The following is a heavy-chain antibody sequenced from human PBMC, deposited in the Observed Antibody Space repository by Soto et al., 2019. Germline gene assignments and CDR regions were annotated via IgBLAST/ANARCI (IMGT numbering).Heavy chain of an antibody. CDR3: AREGITMVRNYYYYYYGMDV. CDR2: INPNSGGT. V-gene: IGHV1-2*02. Sequence: ASVKVSCKASGYTFTGYYMHWVRQAPGQGLEWMGWINPNSGGTNYAQKFQGRVTMTRDTSISTAYMELSRLRSDDTAVYYCAREGITMVRNYYYYYYGMDVWGQGTTVTVSS. D-gene: IGHD3-10*01. CDR1: GYTFTGYY. J-gene: IGHJ6*02.